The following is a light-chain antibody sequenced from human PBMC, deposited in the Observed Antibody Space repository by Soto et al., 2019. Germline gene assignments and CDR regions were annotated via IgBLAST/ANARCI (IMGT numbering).Light chain of an antibody. CDR3: QQTYSTPQP. J-gene: IGKJ5*01. CDR2: IAS. Sequence: EIQMTQSPSPVSAYVGDSVTITCQASQSITTWLAWYQQRPGKAPKLLINIASSLQSGVPSRFSGSGSGTDFTLTISNVQPGDVATYYCQQTYSTPQPLGQGTRLEI. CDR1: QSITTW. V-gene: IGKV1-39*01.